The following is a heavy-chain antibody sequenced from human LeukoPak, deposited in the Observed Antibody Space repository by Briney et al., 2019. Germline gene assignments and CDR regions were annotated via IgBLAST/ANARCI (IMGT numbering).Heavy chain of an antibody. J-gene: IGHJ3*02. V-gene: IGHV3-21*01. Sequence: PGGSLRLSCAASGFTFNNYMMNWVRQAPGKGLEWVSSISSSGNSILYADSVKGRFTISRDNAKNSLYLQMNSLRAEDTAVHYCVRGYCSGGPCRDASDIWGQGTMVTVSS. CDR1: GFTFNNYM. CDR3: VRGYCSGGPCRDASDI. D-gene: IGHD2-15*01. CDR2: ISSSGNSI.